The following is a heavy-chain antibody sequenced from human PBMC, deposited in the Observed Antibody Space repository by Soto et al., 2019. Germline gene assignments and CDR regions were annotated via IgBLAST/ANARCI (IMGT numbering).Heavy chain of an antibody. CDR3: ARDPSMAGYYYDY. V-gene: IGHV3-33*01. J-gene: IGHJ4*02. CDR1: GFRFSDYG. Sequence: QVQLVESGGGEVQPGRSLRLSCAASGFRFSDYGFYWVRQAPGKGLEWVAVMWYDGSNKYYADSVKGPFTVSRDNSRNTLYLQMDSLRAEDTAVYYCARDPSMAGYYYDYRGQGTLVTVSS. CDR2: MWYDGSNK. D-gene: IGHD6-19*01.